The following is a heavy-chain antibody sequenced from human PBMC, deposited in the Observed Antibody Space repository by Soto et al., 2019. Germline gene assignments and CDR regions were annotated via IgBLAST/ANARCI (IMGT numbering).Heavy chain of an antibody. Sequence: SETLPLTCTLSAGSLSSGDYYWSWVRQPPGKGLEWIGYIYYTGSTFNNPSLKSRVSISIDTSKTQFSLKLSSVTAADTAVYYCARIHFGDEPSYYYYGMDVWGQGTTVTV. J-gene: IGHJ6*02. CDR3: ARIHFGDEPSYYYYGMDV. D-gene: IGHD4-17*01. V-gene: IGHV4-30-4*01. CDR1: AGSLSSGDYY. CDR2: IYYTGST.